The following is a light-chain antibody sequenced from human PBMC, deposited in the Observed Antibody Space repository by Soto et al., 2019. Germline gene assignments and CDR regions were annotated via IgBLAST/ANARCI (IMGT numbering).Light chain of an antibody. CDR3: QQRGDWPPIT. CDR2: NAS. V-gene: IGKV3-11*01. J-gene: IGKJ5*01. Sequence: ILFAQSSTTLSLSPGERASLSCRASQSVSTFLAWFQQKPGQPPRLLIYNASNRTTGIPARFSGSGSGTDFTLTISSLEPEDFAVYYCQQRGDWPPITFGQGTRLEIK. CDR1: QSVSTF.